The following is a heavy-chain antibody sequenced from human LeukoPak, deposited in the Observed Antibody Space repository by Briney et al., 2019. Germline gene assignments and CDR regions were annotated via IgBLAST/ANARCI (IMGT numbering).Heavy chain of an antibody. D-gene: IGHD3-3*01. CDR2: IYYSGIT. V-gene: IGHV4-39*07. Sequence: SAALSLSCAVSGGSISSSSYYWGWIRQPPGKGLARICSIYYSGITYYNPSLKSRVTISFNTSKNQFSLKLSSVTAADTAVYYCARESVDYDFWSVSQLDAFDIWGQGTMVTVSS. CDR1: GGSISSSSYY. CDR3: ARESVDYDFWSVSQLDAFDI. J-gene: IGHJ3*02.